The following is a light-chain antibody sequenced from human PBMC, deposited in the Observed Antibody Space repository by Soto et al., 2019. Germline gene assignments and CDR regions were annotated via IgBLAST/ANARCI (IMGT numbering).Light chain of an antibody. CDR2: EVS. J-gene: IGLJ3*02. Sequence: QSALTQPASVSGSPGQSITISCTGTSSDVGGYNYVSWYQQHPGKAPKLMIHEVSNRPSGVSNRFSGSKSGNTASLTISGLQAEDEADYYCSSYTSSSTSFGGGTKLTVL. V-gene: IGLV2-14*01. CDR1: SSDVGGYNY. CDR3: SSYTSSSTS.